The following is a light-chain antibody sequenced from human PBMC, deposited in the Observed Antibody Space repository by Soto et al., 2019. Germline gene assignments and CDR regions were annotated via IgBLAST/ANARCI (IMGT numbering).Light chain of an antibody. J-gene: IGLJ7*01. V-gene: IGLV7-46*01. CDR2: DTS. Sequence: QAVVTQEPSLTVSPGGTVTLTCGSSTGAVTSGHYPYWFQQKPGQAPRTLIYDTSNKHSWTPARLSGSLLGGKAALTLSGAQPEDEAEYYCLLSYSGARPAVFGGGTQLTVL. CDR3: LLSYSGARPAV. CDR1: TGAVTSGHY.